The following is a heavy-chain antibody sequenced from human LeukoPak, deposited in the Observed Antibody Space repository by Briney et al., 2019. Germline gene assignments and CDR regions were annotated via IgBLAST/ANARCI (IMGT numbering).Heavy chain of an antibody. D-gene: IGHD3-9*01. CDR1: GGTFSSYA. V-gene: IGHV1-69*04. J-gene: IGHJ5*02. CDR2: IIPILGIA. CDR3: ARDWADTLTGYEGPNWFDP. Sequence: ASVKVSCKASGGTFSSYAISWVRQAPGQGLEWMGRIIPILGIANYAQKFQGRVTITADKSTSTAYMELSSLRSEDTAVYYCARDWADTLTGYEGPNWFDPWGQGTLVTVSS.